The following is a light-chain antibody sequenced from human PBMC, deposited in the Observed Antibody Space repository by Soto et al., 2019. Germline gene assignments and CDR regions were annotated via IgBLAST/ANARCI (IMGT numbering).Light chain of an antibody. CDR1: QSISSW. Sequence: IQMTQSPSSVSASLGDRVTITCRASQSISSWLAWYQQKPGRAPKVLIFDASSLESGVPSRFSGSGSATEFTLTISCLQSEDFATYYCQQYYSYPFTFGQGTRLEI. CDR2: DAS. J-gene: IGKJ5*01. CDR3: QQYYSYPFT. V-gene: IGKV1-5*01.